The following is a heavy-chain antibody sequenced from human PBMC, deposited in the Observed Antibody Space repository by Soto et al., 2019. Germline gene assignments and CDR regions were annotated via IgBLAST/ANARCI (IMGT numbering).Heavy chain of an antibody. J-gene: IGHJ6*02. D-gene: IGHD3-3*01. CDR1: GFTFSSYC. CDR3: TRGGVWGFLEWPYYYAMDV. Sequence: AGGSLRLSCAASGFTFSSYCMHWVRQAPGKGLEWVAVISYDGTNKYYADYVRGRFTISRDNSKNTLSLQMNSLRTEDTAVYYCTRGGVWGFLEWPYYYAMDVWVQGTTVTVSS. V-gene: IGHV3-30*04. CDR2: ISYDGTNK.